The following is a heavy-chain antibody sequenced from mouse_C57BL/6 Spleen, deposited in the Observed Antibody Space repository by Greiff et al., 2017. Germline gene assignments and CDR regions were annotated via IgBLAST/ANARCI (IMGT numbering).Heavy chain of an antibody. CDR3: TAEGYEDY. Sequence: DVKLVESGGGLVQPGGSMKLSCVASGFTFSNYWMNWVRQSPEKGLEWVAQIRLKSGNYASHYAVSVKGRFTISRDDSNSSVYLQMNNLRAEDTAIYYCTAEGYEDYWGQGTTLTVSS. V-gene: IGHV6-3*01. D-gene: IGHD2-14*01. CDR2: IRLKSGNYAS. J-gene: IGHJ2*01. CDR1: GFTFSNYW.